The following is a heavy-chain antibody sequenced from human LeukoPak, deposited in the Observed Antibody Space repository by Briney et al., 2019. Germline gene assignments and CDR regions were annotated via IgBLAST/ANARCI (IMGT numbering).Heavy chain of an antibody. CDR1: GGSFSGYY. CDR2: INHSGST. Sequence: PSGTLSLTCAVYGGSFSGYYWSWIRQPPGKGLEWIGEINHSGSTNYNPSLKSRVTISVDTSKNQFSLKLSSVTAADTAVYYCARLFRRRAATTYWYFDLWGRGTLVTVSS. CDR3: ARLFRRRAATTYWYFDL. D-gene: IGHD1-1*01. V-gene: IGHV4-34*01. J-gene: IGHJ2*01.